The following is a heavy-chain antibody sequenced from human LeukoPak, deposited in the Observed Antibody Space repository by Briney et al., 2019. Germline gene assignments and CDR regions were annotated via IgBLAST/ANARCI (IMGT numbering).Heavy chain of an antibody. Sequence: GGSLRLSCAASGFTFSSYWMSWVRQAPRKGLEWVANIKQDGSEKYYVDSVKGRFTISRDNAKNSLYLQMNSLRAEDTAVYYCARGEVICALCRFDYWGQGTLVTVSS. J-gene: IGHJ4*02. CDR3: ARGEVICALCRFDY. D-gene: IGHD3-3*01. CDR1: GFTFSSYW. V-gene: IGHV3-7*01. CDR2: IKQDGSEK.